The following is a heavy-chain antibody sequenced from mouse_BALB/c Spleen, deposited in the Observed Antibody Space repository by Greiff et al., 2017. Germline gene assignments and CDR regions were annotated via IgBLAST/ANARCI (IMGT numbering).Heavy chain of an antibody. J-gene: IGHJ4*01. CDR2: ISSGGSYT. CDR3: TRGGPYYGCNAMDY. V-gene: IGHV5-6-4*01. CDR1: GFTFSSYT. Sequence: EVQGVESGGGLVKPGGSLKLSCAASGFTFSSYTMSWVRQTPEKRLEWVATISSGGSYTYYPDSVKGRFTISRDNAKNTLYLQMSSLKSEDTAMYYCTRGGPYYGCNAMDYWGQGTSVTVSS. D-gene: IGHD1-1*01.